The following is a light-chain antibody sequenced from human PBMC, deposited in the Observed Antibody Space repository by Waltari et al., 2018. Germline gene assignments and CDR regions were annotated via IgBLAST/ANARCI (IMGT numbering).Light chain of an antibody. V-gene: IGKV4-1*01. Sequence: DIVLTQSPDSLAVSLGERATINCKSSQSLFYSSNNKNYLAWFQQKVGQPPKVFIYWASTRESGVPDRFSGSGSGTDFTLTISSLQAEDVAVYYCQQYYNSRRAFGQGTKVEIK. CDR1: QSLFYSSNNKNY. CDR2: WAS. CDR3: QQYYNSRRA. J-gene: IGKJ1*01.